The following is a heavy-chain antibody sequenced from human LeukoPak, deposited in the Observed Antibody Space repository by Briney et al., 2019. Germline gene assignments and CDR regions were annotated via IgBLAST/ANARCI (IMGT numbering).Heavy chain of an antibody. CDR3: ARGLVPIGY. J-gene: IGHJ4*02. V-gene: IGHV4-59*01. D-gene: IGHD2-21*01. CDR1: GGSISSYY. CDR2: IYYSGST. Sequence: PSQTLSLTCTVSGGSISSYYWSWIRPPPGKGLEWIGYIYYSGSTNYNPSLKSRVTISVDTSENQFSLKLSSVTAADTAVYYCARGLVPIGYWGQGTLVTVSS.